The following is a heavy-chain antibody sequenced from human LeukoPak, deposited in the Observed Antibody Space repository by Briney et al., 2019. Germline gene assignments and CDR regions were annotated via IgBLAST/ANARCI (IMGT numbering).Heavy chain of an antibody. CDR3: AKDHDRSGSFDY. CDR2: ISWNSGSI. V-gene: IGHV3-9*01. D-gene: IGHD3-10*01. CDR1: GFTFDDYA. Sequence: GRSLRLSCAASGFTFDDYAMHWVRQAPGKGLEWVSGISWNSGSIGYADSVKGRFTISRDNAKNSLYLQMNSLRAEDTALYYCAKDHDRSGSFDYWGQGTLVTVSS. J-gene: IGHJ4*02.